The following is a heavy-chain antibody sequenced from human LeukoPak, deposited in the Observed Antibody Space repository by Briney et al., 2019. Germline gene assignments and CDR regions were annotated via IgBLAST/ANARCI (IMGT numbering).Heavy chain of an antibody. CDR2: INHSGST. V-gene: IGHV4-61*10. Sequence: SETLSLTCTVSGGSISSGSYYWTWIRQPAGKGREWIVEINHSGSTNYNPSLKSRVTISVDTSKNQFSLKLSSVTAADTAVYYCARGNYYDSSGYYPNRIYYYYYGMDVWGQGTTVTVSS. D-gene: IGHD3-22*01. CDR3: ARGNYYDSSGYYPNRIYYYYYGMDV. J-gene: IGHJ6*02. CDR1: GGSISSGSYY.